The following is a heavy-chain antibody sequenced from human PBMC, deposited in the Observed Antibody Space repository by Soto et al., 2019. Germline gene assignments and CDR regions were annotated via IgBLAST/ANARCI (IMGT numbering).Heavy chain of an antibody. J-gene: IGHJ5*02. CDR3: ARHLKEVGVTIVRGVMGWFDP. Sequence: QLQVQESGPGLMKPSETLSLTCTVSGGSISSSRYYWGWIRRPPGKGLEWIGSNYYSGSTYYNPSLKSRVTISVDTSKNQFSLKLSSVTAADTAVYYWARHLKEVGVTIVRGVMGWFDPWGQGTLVTVSS. CDR1: GGSISSSRYY. CDR2: NYYSGST. D-gene: IGHD3-10*01. V-gene: IGHV4-39*01.